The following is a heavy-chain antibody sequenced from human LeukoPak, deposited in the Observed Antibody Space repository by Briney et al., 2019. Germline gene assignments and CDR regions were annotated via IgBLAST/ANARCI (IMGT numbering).Heavy chain of an antibody. V-gene: IGHV4-39*01. D-gene: IGHD3-22*01. CDR2: FYYSWST. CDR3: ARATSGYYHDY. Sequence: SETLSLTCTVSGSSISSRTYHGGWIRQPPGKGLEWIGSFYYSWSTYYNPSLKSRVTISVDTSKNQFSLKLSSVTAADTAVYYCARATSGYYHDYWGQGTLVTVSS. CDR1: GSSISSRTYH. J-gene: IGHJ4*02.